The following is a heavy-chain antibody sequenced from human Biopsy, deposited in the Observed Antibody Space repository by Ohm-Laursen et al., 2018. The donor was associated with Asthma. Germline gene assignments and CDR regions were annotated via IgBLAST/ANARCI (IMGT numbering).Heavy chain of an antibody. CDR1: GGSFSGHY. J-gene: IGHJ4*02. Sequence: SETLSLTCDVYGGSFSGHYWTWIRQPPGKGLEWIGEIIHSGNTNYNRSLKSRVTMSVDTPKNQFSLKLTSVTVADTAVYYCARAQDYYDSRGYYRSFDYWGQGTLVTVSS. CDR3: ARAQDYYDSRGYYRSFDY. CDR2: IIHSGNT. V-gene: IGHV4-34*12. D-gene: IGHD3-22*01.